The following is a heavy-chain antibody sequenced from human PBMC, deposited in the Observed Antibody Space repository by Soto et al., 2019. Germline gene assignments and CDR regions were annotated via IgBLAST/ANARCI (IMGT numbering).Heavy chain of an antibody. CDR3: ARALYGGIDY. CDR1: GGSVSSGSYY. Sequence: SETLSLTCTVSGGSVSSGSYYWSWIRQPPGKGLEWIGYIYYSGSTNYNPSLKSRVTISVDTSKNQFSLKLSSATAADTAVYYCARALYGGIDYWGQGTLVTVSS. J-gene: IGHJ4*02. V-gene: IGHV4-61*01. D-gene: IGHD3-16*01. CDR2: IYYSGST.